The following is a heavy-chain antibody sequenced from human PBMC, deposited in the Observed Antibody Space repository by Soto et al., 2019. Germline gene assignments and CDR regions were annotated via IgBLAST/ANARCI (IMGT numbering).Heavy chain of an antibody. CDR3: AKGNKAGSTSTYSGY. J-gene: IGHJ4*02. CDR2: LNSGGDT. D-gene: IGHD1-26*01. CDR1: GFPFSSFA. Sequence: GGSLRLSCSTSGFPFSSFAMSWVRLAPGKGLEWVSGLNSGGDTYYVDSVKGRFTVSRDNSKRTLYLHMNSLRAEDTALYYCAKGNKAGSTSTYSGYWGQGALVTVSS. V-gene: IGHV3-23*01.